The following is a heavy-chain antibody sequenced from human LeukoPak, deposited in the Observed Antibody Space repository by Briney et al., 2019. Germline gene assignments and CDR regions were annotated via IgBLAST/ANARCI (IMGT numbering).Heavy chain of an antibody. J-gene: IGHJ4*02. D-gene: IGHD1-26*01. CDR3: ARNLLRWELPPYYFDY. Sequence: GGSLRLSCAASGFTFSSYEMNWVRQAPGKGLEWVSYISSSGSTIYYADSVKGRFTISRDNAKNSLYLQMNSLRAEDTAVYYCARNLLRWELPPYYFDYWGQGTLVTVSS. CDR1: GFTFSSYE. V-gene: IGHV3-48*03. CDR2: ISSSGSTI.